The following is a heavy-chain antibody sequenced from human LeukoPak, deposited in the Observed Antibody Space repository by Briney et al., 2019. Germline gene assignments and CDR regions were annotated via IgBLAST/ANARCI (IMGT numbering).Heavy chain of an antibody. CDR1: GFTFSSYA. CDR3: AKDERARDYYGSGSYYY. Sequence: GGSLRLSCAASGFTFSSYAMSWVRQAPGKGLEWVSAISGSGGSTYYADSVKGRFTISRDNSKNTLYLQMNSLRAEDTAVYYCAKDERARDYYGSGSYYYWGQGTLVTVSS. J-gene: IGHJ4*02. CDR2: ISGSGGST. D-gene: IGHD3-10*01. V-gene: IGHV3-23*01.